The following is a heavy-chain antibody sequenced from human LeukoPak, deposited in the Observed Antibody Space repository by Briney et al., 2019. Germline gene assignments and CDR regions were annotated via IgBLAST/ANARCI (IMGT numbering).Heavy chain of an antibody. Sequence: PSQTLSLTCTVSGGSISSGDYYWSWIRQPPGKGLEWIGYIYYSGSTYYNPSLKSRVTISVDTSKNQFSLKLSSVTAADTAVYYCAGGASYYYGMDVWGQGTTVTVSS. CDR3: AGGASYYYGMDV. J-gene: IGHJ6*02. V-gene: IGHV4-30-4*01. CDR2: IYYSGST. CDR1: GGSISSGDYY.